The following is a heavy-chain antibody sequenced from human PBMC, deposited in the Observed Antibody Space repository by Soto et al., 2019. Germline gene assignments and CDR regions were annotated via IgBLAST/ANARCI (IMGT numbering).Heavy chain of an antibody. CDR2: IYYSGST. CDR1: GGSISSSSYY. V-gene: IGHV4-39*01. J-gene: IGHJ5*02. Sequence: SETLSLTCTVSGGSISSSSYYWGWIRQPPGKGLEWIGSIYYSGSTYYNPSLKSRVTISVDTSKNQFSLKLSPVTAADTAVYYCATHDPGCSSTSCYTRYNWFDPWGQGTLVTVSS. CDR3: ATHDPGCSSTSCYTRYNWFDP. D-gene: IGHD2-2*02.